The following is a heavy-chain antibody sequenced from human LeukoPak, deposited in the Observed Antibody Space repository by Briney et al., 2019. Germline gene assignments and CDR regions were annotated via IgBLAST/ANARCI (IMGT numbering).Heavy chain of an antibody. D-gene: IGHD6-19*01. CDR3: ARGLSGWYLYYFDY. V-gene: IGHV3-48*03. J-gene: IGHJ4*02. Sequence: GGSLRLSCVASGFSFRSCEMKWVRQAPGTGLEWVSYISTSHSTIYYADSVKGRFTISRDNAKNSLYLQMNSLRAEDTAVYYCARGLSGWYLYYFDYWGQGTLVTVSS. CDR1: GFSFRSCE. CDR2: ISTSHSTI.